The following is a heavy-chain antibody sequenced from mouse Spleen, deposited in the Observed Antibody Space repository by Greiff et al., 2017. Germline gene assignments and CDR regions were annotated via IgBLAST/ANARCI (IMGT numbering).Heavy chain of an antibody. CDR3: AIGDGHYFDY. CDR1: GYTFTSYW. CDR2: INPSNGGT. J-gene: IGHJ2*01. V-gene: IGHV1-53*01. Sequence: LVESGTELVKPGASVKLSCKASGYTFTSYWMHWVKQRPGQGLEWIGNINPSNGGTNYNEKFKSKATLTVDKSSSTAYMQLSSLTSEDSAVYYCAIGDGHYFDYWGQGTTLTVSS. D-gene: IGHD2-13*01.